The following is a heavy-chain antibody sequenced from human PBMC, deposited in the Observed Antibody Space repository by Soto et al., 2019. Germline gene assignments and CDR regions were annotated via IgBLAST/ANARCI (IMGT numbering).Heavy chain of an antibody. D-gene: IGHD3-22*01. J-gene: IGHJ3*01. CDR1: GFTFSDYY. V-gene: IGHV3-11*05. CDR3: ARDYYYDSSGGV. Sequence: QVQLVESGGGLVKPGGSLRLSCAASGFTFSDYYMNWIRQAPGKGLEWVSYISSSSSYTNYADSVKGRFTISRDNAKNSLYLQMNSLRAEDTAVYYCARDYYYDSSGGVWGQGTMVTVSS. CDR2: ISSSSSYT.